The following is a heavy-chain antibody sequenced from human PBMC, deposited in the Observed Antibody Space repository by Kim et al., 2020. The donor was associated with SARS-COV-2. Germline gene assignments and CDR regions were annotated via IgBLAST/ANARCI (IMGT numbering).Heavy chain of an antibody. Sequence: GGSLRLSCAASGFTFSSYSMNWVRQAPGKGLEWVSYSSSSSSTIYYADSVKGRFTISRDNAKKKQYLQMNSLRDEDKAVDYCGRDGNWKGDYFDDWGQG. CDR2: SSSSSSTI. CDR1: GFTFSSYS. J-gene: IGHJ4*02. CDR3: GRDGNWKGDYFDD. D-gene: IGHD1-1*01. V-gene: IGHV3-48*02.